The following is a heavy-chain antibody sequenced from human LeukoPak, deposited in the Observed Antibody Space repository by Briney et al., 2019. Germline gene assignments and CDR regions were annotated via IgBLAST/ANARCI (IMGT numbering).Heavy chain of an antibody. CDR3: ARGRGVPSLYSSGPFWFDP. J-gene: IGHJ5*02. CDR2: IWYDGSNK. CDR1: GFTFSSYG. D-gene: IGHD6-19*01. Sequence: GGSLRLSCAASGFTFSSYGMHWVRQAPGKGLEWVAVIWYDGSNKYYADSVKGRFTISRDNSKNTLYLQMNSLRAEDTAVYYCARGRGVPSLYSSGPFWFDPWGQGTLVTVSS. V-gene: IGHV3-33*01.